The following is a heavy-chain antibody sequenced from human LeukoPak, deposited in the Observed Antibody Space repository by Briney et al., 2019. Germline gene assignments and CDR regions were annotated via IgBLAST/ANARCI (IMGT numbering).Heavy chain of an antibody. D-gene: IGHD4-11*01. CDR1: GFTFTSYW. CDR2: IKQDGSEK. J-gene: IGHJ6*02. CDR3: ARVSRDFYSNYYYYYGMDV. V-gene: IGHV3-7*01. Sequence: GGSLRLSCAASGFTFTSYWMTWVRQAPGKGLEWVANIKQDGSEKYYVDSLKGRFTISRDNAKNSLYLQMNSLRAEDTAVYYCARVSRDFYSNYYYYYGMDVWGQGTTVTVSS.